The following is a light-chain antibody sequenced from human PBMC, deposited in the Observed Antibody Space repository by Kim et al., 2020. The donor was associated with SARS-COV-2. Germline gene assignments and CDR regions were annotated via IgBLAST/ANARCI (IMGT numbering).Light chain of an antibody. Sequence: VSPGQTASIPCSGDKLGDKYVCWYQQKPGQSPVLVIYQDNKRPSGIPERFSGSNSGNTATLTISGTQAMDEADYYCQAWDSSTNYVFGTGTKVTVL. CDR2: QDN. J-gene: IGLJ1*01. CDR1: KLGDKY. V-gene: IGLV3-1*01. CDR3: QAWDSSTNYV.